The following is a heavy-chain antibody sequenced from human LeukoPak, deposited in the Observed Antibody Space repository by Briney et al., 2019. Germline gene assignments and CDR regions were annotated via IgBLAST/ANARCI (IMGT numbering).Heavy chain of an antibody. J-gene: IGHJ4*02. CDR1: GGSFSGYY. CDR2: INHSGST. V-gene: IGHV4-34*01. Sequence: PSETLSLTCAVYGGSFSGYYWSWIRQPPGKGLEWIGEINHSGSTNYNPSLKSRVTISVDTSKNQFSLKLSSVTAAGTAVYYCARALYGDYDYYFDYWGQGTLVTVSS. CDR3: ARALYGDYDYYFDY. D-gene: IGHD4-17*01.